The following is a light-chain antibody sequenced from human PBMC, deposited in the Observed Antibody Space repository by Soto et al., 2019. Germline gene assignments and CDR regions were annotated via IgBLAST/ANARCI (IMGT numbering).Light chain of an antibody. J-gene: IGKJ2*01. CDR1: QNVNSN. CDR2: GGT. V-gene: IGKV3-15*01. Sequence: EIVMTQSPATLSVSPGERATLSCRASQNVNSNLAWYQHKPGQAPRLLIYGGTTRATGIPARFGGSGSGTEFTLTISSLQSEDFALYYCQQYNNWPYTFGQGTKLEIK. CDR3: QQYNNWPYT.